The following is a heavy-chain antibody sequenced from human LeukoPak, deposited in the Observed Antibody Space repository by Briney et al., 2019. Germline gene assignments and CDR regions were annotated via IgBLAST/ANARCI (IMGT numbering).Heavy chain of an antibody. D-gene: IGHD3-10*01. CDR3: GRHAYGGSPPLS. Sequence: GGSLRLSCAASGFTVRDSYMSWVRQAPGKRLEWLAFIYVSGTTFYAASVKGRFTISRDNSKNTVYLQMNNLRAEDTALYYCGRHAYGGSPPLSWGQEALVTVSS. CDR1: GFTVRDSY. CDR2: IYVSGTT. J-gene: IGHJ4*02. V-gene: IGHV3-53*01.